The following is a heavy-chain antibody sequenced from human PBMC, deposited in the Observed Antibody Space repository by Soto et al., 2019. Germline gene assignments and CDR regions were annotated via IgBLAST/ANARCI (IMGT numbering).Heavy chain of an antibody. V-gene: IGHV4-30-2*01. CDR1: GGLISGGGYF. CDR2: MYHSGSP. J-gene: IGHJ1*01. CDR3: AREGPKGYFEIAP. D-gene: IGHD1-26*01. Sequence: SETLSLTCAVSGGLISGGGYFWTWIRQPPGKGLEWIGYMYHSGSPLYNPSLKSRATISIDLSKNQFSLNLASVTAADTAVYYFAREGPKGYFEIAPWGQGPLVTSPQ.